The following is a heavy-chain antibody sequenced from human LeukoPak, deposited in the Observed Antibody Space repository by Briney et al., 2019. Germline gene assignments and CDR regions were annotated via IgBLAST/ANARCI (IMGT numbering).Heavy chain of an antibody. V-gene: IGHV3-30*03. CDR2: ISYDGSNK. CDR1: GFTFSNAW. CDR3: ARDGPYSSGWYGAFDI. J-gene: IGHJ3*02. D-gene: IGHD6-19*01. Sequence: GGSLRLSCAASGFTFSNAWMSWVRQAPGKGLEWVAVISYDGSNKCYADSVKGRFTISRDNSKNTLYLQMNSLRAEDTAVYYCARDGPYSSGWYGAFDIWGQGTMVTVSS.